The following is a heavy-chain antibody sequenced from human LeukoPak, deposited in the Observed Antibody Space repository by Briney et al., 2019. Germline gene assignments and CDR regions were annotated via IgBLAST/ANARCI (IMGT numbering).Heavy chain of an antibody. D-gene: IGHD3/OR15-3a*01. J-gene: IGHJ5*02. CDR3: ARDGTGYYYNWFDP. V-gene: IGHV3-30-3*01. Sequence: GGSLRLSCAASGFTFDDYAMHWVRQAPGKGLEWVAVISYDGSNKYYADSVKGRFTISRDNSKNTLYLQMNSLRAEDTAVYYGARDGTGYYYNWFDPWGQGTLVTVSS. CDR1: GFTFDDYA. CDR2: ISYDGSNK.